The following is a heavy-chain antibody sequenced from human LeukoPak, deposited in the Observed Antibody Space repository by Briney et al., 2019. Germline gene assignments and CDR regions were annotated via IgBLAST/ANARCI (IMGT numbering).Heavy chain of an antibody. CDR2: FDPEDGET. CDR3: ATVGATTGYYFDY. D-gene: IGHD1-26*01. V-gene: IGHV1-24*01. J-gene: IGHJ4*02. CDR1: GYTFTSYY. Sequence: ASVKVSCKASGYTFTSYYMHWVRQAPGKGLEWMGGFDPEDGETIYAQKFQGRVTMTEDTSTDTAYMELSSLRSEDTAVYYCATVGATTGYYFDYWGQGTLVTVSS.